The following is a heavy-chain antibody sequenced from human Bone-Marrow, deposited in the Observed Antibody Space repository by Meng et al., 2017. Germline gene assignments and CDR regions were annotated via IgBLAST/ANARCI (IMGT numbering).Heavy chain of an antibody. J-gene: IGHJ5*01. Sequence: RVQAGEDVNNPGSSGNDSCKASGGTFSSYAISWVRQAPGQGLEWMGRLNPSNGGTNYAQKFQDRVTMTRDTSTNTAYMELNRLTSDDSAVYFCARAGGNGYEQNWFAPWGQGTLVTVSS. CDR1: GGTFSSYA. CDR2: LNPSNGGT. D-gene: IGHD5-12*01. CDR3: ARAGGNGYEQNWFAP. V-gene: IGHV1-2*06.